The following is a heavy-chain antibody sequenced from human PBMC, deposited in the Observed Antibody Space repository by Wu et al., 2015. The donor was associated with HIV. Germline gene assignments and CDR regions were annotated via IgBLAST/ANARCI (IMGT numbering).Heavy chain of an antibody. J-gene: IGHJ4*02. V-gene: IGHV1-18*01. CDR2: IATYTGKT. CDR1: GYTFTTYS. CDR3: ARGLPLTLGTSFYFDH. D-gene: IGHD7-27*01. Sequence: QINLEQSGAEVEKPGASVKVSCRTSGYTFTTYSVNWVRQAPGQGLEWMGWIATYTGKTNFAQKFQGRVTMTTDTFTNTVYMELASLTFDDTAIYYCARGLPLTLGTSFYFDHWGQGTLVTVSS.